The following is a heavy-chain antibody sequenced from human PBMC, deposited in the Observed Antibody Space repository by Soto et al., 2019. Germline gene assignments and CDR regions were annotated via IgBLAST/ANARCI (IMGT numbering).Heavy chain of an antibody. V-gene: IGHV3-30-3*01. CDR1: GFTFDTYA. J-gene: IGHJ4*02. CDR3: TRGFLTDYFDY. Sequence: QVQLVESGGGVVQSGRSLRLSCAASGFTFDTYALHWVRQAPGKGLEWLAVISYDGSNQFYAGSVKGRFTVSRDISKXXXXXXXXXXXXXXXAVYYCTRGFLTDYFDYWGQGALVTVSS. D-gene: IGHD3-10*01. CDR2: ISYDGSNQ.